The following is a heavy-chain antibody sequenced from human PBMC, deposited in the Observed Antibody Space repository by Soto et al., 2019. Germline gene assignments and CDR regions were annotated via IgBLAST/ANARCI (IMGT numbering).Heavy chain of an antibody. CDR1: GYDFSSYC. V-gene: IGHV1-69*06. J-gene: IGHJ4*02. Sequence: KFACKGFGYDFSSYCISWMRQAPGQGLEWMGGISPNSGKANYAQKFQGRVTMTADKSTSTAYMELSSLRSEDTAVYYCARGSYWGQGTLVTVSS. CDR3: ARGSY. CDR2: ISPNSGKA.